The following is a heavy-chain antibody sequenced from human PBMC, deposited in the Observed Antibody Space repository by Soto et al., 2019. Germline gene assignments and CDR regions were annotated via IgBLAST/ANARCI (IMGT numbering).Heavy chain of an antibody. CDR3: ARRYSSSSDY. CDR1: GGSISSYY. Sequence: SETLSLTCTVSGGSISSYYWSWIRQPPGKGLEWIGYIFYSGSTNYNPSLKSRVTISVDTSKNQSSLKLSSVTAADTAVYYCARRYSSSSDYWGQGTLVTVSS. V-gene: IGHV4-59*08. J-gene: IGHJ4*02. D-gene: IGHD6-13*01. CDR2: IFYSGST.